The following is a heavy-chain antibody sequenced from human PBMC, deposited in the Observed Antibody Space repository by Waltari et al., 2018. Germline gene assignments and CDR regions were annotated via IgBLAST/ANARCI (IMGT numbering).Heavy chain of an antibody. V-gene: IGHV3-9*01. J-gene: IGHJ4*02. D-gene: IGHD3-10*01. Sequence: EVQLVESGGALVQTGRSLRLSCATSGFTFNYHDIQWVRQVPGKGVGLVSGGIWYSGAIDDADSVRVRFGISSANARNSLYLQMNNLSPEDTALYFCARDVAAGSGSSTQFHMDYWGQGTLVTVSS. CDR1: GFTFNYHD. CDR3: ARDVAAGSGSSTQFHMDY. CDR2: GIWYSGAI.